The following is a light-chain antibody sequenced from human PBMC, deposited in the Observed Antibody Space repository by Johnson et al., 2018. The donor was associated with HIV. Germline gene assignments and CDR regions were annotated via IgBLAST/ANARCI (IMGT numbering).Light chain of an antibody. CDR2: DNN. J-gene: IGLJ1*01. Sequence: QSVLSQPPSVSAAPGQKVTISCSGSSSNIGNNYVSWYQQLPGTAPKLLIYDNNKRPSGIPDRFSGSKSGTSATLGITGLQTGDEADYYCGTWDTSLSPGGVFGSWTKVTVL. V-gene: IGLV1-51*01. CDR3: GTWDTSLSPGGV. CDR1: SSNIGNNY.